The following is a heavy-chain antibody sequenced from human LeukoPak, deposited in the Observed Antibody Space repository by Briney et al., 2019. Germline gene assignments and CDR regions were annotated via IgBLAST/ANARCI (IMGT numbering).Heavy chain of an antibody. J-gene: IGHJ5*02. V-gene: IGHV4-34*01. D-gene: IGHD3-3*01. Sequence: SETLSLTCAVYGGSFSGYYWSWIRQPPGKGLEWIGEINHSGSTNYNPSLKSRVTISVDTSRNQFSLKLSSVTAADTAVYYCARGIRFLERLSPSRTRNWFDPWGQGTLVTVSS. CDR3: ARGIRFLERLSPSRTRNWFDP. CDR2: INHSGST. CDR1: GGSFSGYY.